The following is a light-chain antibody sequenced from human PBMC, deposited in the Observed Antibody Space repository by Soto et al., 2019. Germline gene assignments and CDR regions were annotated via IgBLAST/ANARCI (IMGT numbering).Light chain of an antibody. J-gene: IGLJ1*01. Sequence: QYVLTQPASVSGSPGQSITISCTGTSSDVGGYNYVSWYQQHPGKAPKVMIYDVSDRPSGVSNRFSGSKSGNTASLTISGLQADVFGDYYCSSYTTSTIRVFGTVT. CDR3: SSYTTSTIRV. CDR1: SSDVGGYNY. V-gene: IGLV2-14*01. CDR2: DVS.